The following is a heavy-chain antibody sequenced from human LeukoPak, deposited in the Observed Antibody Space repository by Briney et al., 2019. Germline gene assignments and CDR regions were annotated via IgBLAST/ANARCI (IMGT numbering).Heavy chain of an antibody. V-gene: IGHV3-23*01. CDR3: AGRVTGYSSGYVY. J-gene: IGHJ4*02. CDR2: ISGSAGTI. D-gene: IGHD5-18*01. Sequence: GGSLRLSCAASGLTFSNYAMSWVRQAPGKGLEWVSVISGSAGTIRYADSVKGRFTISRDNSENTVYLQMNNLRAEDTAVYYCAGRVTGYSSGYVYWGQGTLVTVSS. CDR1: GLTFSNYA.